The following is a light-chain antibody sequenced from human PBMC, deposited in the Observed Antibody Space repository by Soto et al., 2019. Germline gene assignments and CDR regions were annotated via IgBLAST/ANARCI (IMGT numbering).Light chain of an antibody. CDR1: QSLVYSDGHTY. CDR3: MQGTHRPLT. J-gene: IGKJ4*01. Sequence: EVVMSQSPLSLPVTNGQPASISRRSSQSLVYSDGHTYLNWFHQRQGQSPRRXIYKASNRDSGVPERFSGSGSGTDFTRKISRVEAEDFGVYYCMQGTHRPLTFGGGTKVDI. V-gene: IGKV2-30*01. CDR2: KAS.